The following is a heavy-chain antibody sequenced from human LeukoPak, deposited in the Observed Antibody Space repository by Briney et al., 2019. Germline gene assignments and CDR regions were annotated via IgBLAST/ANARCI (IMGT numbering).Heavy chain of an antibody. CDR3: ARDRGNYYDSSGYGIGY. CDR2: ISAYNGNT. D-gene: IGHD3-22*01. J-gene: IGHJ4*02. Sequence: ASVKVSCKASGYTFTSYGISWVRQAPGQGLEWMGWISAYNGNTNYAQKLQGRVTMTTDTSTSTAYMELRSLRSDDTAVYYCARDRGNYYDSSGYGIGYWGQGTLVTVSS. CDR1: GYTFTSYG. V-gene: IGHV1-18*01.